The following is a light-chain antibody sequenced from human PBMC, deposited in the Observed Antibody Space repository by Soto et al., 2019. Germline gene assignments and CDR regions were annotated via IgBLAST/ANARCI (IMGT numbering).Light chain of an antibody. Sequence: PGERATLSCRASQSVSSYLVWYQQKPGQAPRLLIYDASNRATGIPARFSGSGSGTDFTLTITSLEPEDFAVYYCQQRTNWPPWTFGQRTMADIK. CDR1: QSVSSY. J-gene: IGKJ1*01. CDR2: DAS. V-gene: IGKV3-11*01. CDR3: QQRTNWPPWT.